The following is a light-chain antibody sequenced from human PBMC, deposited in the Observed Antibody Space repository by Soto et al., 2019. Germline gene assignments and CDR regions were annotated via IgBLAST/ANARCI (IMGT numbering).Light chain of an antibody. CDR1: SRDVGGYKY. V-gene: IGLV2-14*01. CDR2: DVS. Sequence: QSALTQPASVSGSPGQSITISCTGTSRDVGGYKYVSWYQQHPGKAPKLIIYDVSNRPSGVSNRFSGSKSGNAASLTISGPQAEDEADYYCSSNTPSSTLLFGGGTQLTVL. J-gene: IGLJ2*01. CDR3: SSNTPSSTLL.